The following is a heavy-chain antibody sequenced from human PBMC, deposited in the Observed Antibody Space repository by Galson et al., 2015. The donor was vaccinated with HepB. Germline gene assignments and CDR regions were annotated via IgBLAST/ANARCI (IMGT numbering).Heavy chain of an antibody. CDR1: GFTFSSYG. Sequence: SLRLSCAASGFTFSSYGMHWVRQAPGKGLEWVAVIWYDGSNKYYADSVKGRFTISRDNSKNTLYLQMNSLRAEDTAVYYCARDSIPVIYYYYYMDVWGKGTTVTVSS. V-gene: IGHV3-33*01. J-gene: IGHJ6*03. CDR2: IWYDGSNK. D-gene: IGHD2/OR15-2a*01. CDR3: ARDSIPVIYYYYYMDV.